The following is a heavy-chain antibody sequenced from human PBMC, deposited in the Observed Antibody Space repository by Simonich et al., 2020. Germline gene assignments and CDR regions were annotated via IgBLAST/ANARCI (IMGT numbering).Heavy chain of an antibody. CDR2: IYHMGRT. CDR3: ARVGYSNYYYYGMDV. Sequence: QVQLQESGPGLVKPSETLSLTCAVSGYSISSGYYWGWIRQPPGKGLEWIGSIYHMGRTYYNPPLKSPVTISVDPTKNQFSLKRSSVTAADTAVYYCARVGYSNYYYYGMDVWGQGTTVTVSS. V-gene: IGHV4-38-2*01. CDR1: GYSISSGYY. J-gene: IGHJ6*02. D-gene: IGHD6-13*01.